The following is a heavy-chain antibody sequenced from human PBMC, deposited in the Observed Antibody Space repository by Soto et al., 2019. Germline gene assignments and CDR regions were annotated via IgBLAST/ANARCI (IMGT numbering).Heavy chain of an antibody. CDR2: NYYSGST. J-gene: IGHJ6*03. CDR1: GGSIRSYY. V-gene: IGHV4-59*01. D-gene: IGHD6-13*01. CDR3: ARGYSSSWYYYYMDV. Sequence: SETLSLTCTVSGGSIRSYYWSWIRQSPGKGLEWIGYNYYSGSTNYNPSLKSRVTISVDTSKNQFSLKLSSVTAADTAVYYCARGYSSSWYYYYMDVWGRGTTVTVSS.